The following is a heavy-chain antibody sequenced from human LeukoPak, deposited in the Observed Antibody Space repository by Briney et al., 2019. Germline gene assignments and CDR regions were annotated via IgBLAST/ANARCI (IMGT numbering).Heavy chain of an antibody. V-gene: IGHV1-46*01. Sequence: ASVKVSCKASGYTFTSYYMNWVRQAPGQGLEWMGIINPSGGSTSYAQKFQGRVTMTRDTSTSTVYMELSSLRSEDTAVYYCARRVPYGSGSYYNPLGYWGQGTLVTVSS. D-gene: IGHD3-10*01. CDR1: GYTFTSYY. J-gene: IGHJ4*02. CDR3: ARRVPYGSGSYYNPLGY. CDR2: INPSGGST.